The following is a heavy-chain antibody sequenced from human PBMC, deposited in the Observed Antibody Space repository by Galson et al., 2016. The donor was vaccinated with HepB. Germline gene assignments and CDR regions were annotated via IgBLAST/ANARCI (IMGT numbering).Heavy chain of an antibody. J-gene: IGHJ3*02. D-gene: IGHD2-21*01. CDR3: ARMWGWFGDPDVFEI. Sequence: SLRLSCAVSGFTLKSYWMSWVRQAPGKGLEWVANIKEDGSEKYYMDSVKGRFTISRDNAQNSLYLQMNNLRAEDTAVYYCARMWGWFGDPDVFEIWGQGTMVTVSS. CDR1: GFTLKSYW. V-gene: IGHV3-7*03. CDR2: IKEDGSEK.